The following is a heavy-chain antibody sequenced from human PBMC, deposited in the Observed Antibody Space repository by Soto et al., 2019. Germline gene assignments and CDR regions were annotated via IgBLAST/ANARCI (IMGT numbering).Heavy chain of an antibody. CDR3: AKDPRGHYASSGYPVFGQPYYFDY. D-gene: IGHD3-22*01. J-gene: IGHJ4*02. V-gene: IGHV3-23*01. CDR1: GFTFSSYA. CDR2: ISRSGGST. Sequence: EVQLLESGGGLVQPGGSLRLSCAASGFTFSSYAMSWVRQAPGKGLEWVSAISRSGGSTYYADSVKGRFTISRDNSKNTLYLQMNSQRAEDTAVYYCAKDPRGHYASSGYPVFGQPYYFDYWGQGTLVTVSS.